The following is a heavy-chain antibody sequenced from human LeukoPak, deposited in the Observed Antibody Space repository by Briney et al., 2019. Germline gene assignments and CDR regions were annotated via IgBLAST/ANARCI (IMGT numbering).Heavy chain of an antibody. Sequence: SETQSLTCTVSGGSISSYYWSWIRQPPGKGLEWIGYIYYSGSTNYNPSLKSRVTISVDTSKNQFSLKLSSVTAADTAVYYCAKGRAGNYYYDSSDYWGQGTLVTVSS. CDR2: IYYSGST. V-gene: IGHV4-59*01. D-gene: IGHD3-22*01. CDR1: GGSISSYY. CDR3: AKGRAGNYYYDSSDY. J-gene: IGHJ4*02.